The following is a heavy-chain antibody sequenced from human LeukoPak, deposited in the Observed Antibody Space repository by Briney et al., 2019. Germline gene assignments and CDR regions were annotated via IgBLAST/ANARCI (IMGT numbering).Heavy chain of an antibody. CDR3: ARAPYYYGSGSYVDV. D-gene: IGHD3-10*01. CDR2: TSSSGSTI. CDR1: GFTFSDYY. V-gene: IGHV3-11*01. J-gene: IGHJ6*02. Sequence: GGSLRLSCAASGFTFSDYYMSWIRQAPGKGLEWVSYTSSSGSTIYYADSVKGRFTISRDNAKNSLYLQMNSLRAEDTAVYYCARAPYYYGSGSYVDVWGQGTTVTVSS.